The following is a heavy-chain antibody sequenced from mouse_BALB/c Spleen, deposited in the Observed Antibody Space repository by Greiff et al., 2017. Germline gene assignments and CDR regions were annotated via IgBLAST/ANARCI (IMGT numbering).Heavy chain of an antibody. CDR1: GYAFTSYN. CDR2: IDPYNGGT. Sequence: EVKLQESGPELVKPGASVKVSCKASGYAFTSYNMYWVKQSHGKSLEWIGYIDPYNGGTSYNQKFKGKATLTVDKSSSTAYMHLNSLTSEDSAVYYCASYERDRAWFAYWGQGTLVTVSA. V-gene: IGHV1S135*01. D-gene: IGHD2-3*01. CDR3: ASYERDRAWFAY. J-gene: IGHJ3*01.